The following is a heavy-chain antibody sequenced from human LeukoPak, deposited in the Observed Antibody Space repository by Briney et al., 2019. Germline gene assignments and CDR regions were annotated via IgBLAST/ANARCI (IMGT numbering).Heavy chain of an antibody. CDR3: ARDRPYCSSTSCYRAKNWFDP. J-gene: IGHJ5*02. D-gene: IGHD2-2*01. Sequence: ASVKVSCKASGYTFTSYGISWLRQAPGQGLEWMGWISAYNGNTNYAQKLQGRVTMTTDTSTSTAYMELRSLRSDDTAVYYCARDRPYCSSTSCYRAKNWFDPWGQGTLVTVSS. CDR2: ISAYNGNT. V-gene: IGHV1-18*01. CDR1: GYTFTSYG.